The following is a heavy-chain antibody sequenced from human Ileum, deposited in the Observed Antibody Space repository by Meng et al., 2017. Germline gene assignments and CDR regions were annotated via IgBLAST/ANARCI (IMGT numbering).Heavy chain of an antibody. Sequence: GGSLRLSCAASGFSFSIYGMSWDRQAPGKGLEWVSSIRGSDGRTFYADSVKGRFTISSDSSKNTLFLQMNSLRAEDTAVYYCTKDTTAGDYFTSDYWGQGTLVTVSS. CDR1: GFSFSIYG. CDR3: TKDTTAGDYFTSDY. CDR2: IRGSDGRT. V-gene: IGHV3-23*01. J-gene: IGHJ4*02. D-gene: IGHD2-8*02.